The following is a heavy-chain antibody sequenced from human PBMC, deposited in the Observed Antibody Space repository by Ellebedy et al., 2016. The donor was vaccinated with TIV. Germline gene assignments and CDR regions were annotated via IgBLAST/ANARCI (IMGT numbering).Heavy chain of an antibody. Sequence: SGPTLVXPTQTLTLTCTFSGFSLSTSGMRVSWIRQPPGRALEWLARIDWDDDKFYNTSLKTRLTISKDTSKNQVVLTMTNMEPADTGTYYCTRISGGNYAFDYWGQGTLVTVSS. D-gene: IGHD1-7*01. CDR2: IDWDDDK. V-gene: IGHV2-70*04. CDR3: TRISGGNYAFDY. J-gene: IGHJ4*02. CDR1: GFSLSTSGMR.